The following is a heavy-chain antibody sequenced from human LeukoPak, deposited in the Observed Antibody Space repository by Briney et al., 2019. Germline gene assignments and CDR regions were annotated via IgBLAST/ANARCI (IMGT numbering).Heavy chain of an antibody. CDR3: ARDITVPRIVGATRAIDY. Sequence: GASVKVSCKASGYTFTSYGISWVRQAPGQGLEWMGWISAYNGNTNYAQKLQGRVTMTTDTSTSTAYMELRSLRSDDTAVYYCARDITVPRIVGATRAIDYWGQGTLVTVSS. V-gene: IGHV1-18*01. D-gene: IGHD1-26*01. J-gene: IGHJ4*02. CDR2: ISAYNGNT. CDR1: GYTFTSYG.